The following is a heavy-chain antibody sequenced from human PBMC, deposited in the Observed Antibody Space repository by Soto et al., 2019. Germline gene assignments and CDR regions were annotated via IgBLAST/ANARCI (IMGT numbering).Heavy chain of an antibody. CDR1: GFTFSSYW. V-gene: IGHV3-7*05. CDR3: ARADRYCSSTSCPHTYTSYGMDV. J-gene: IGHJ6*02. D-gene: IGHD2-2*01. Sequence: GGSLRLSCAASGFTFSSYWMSWVRQAPGKGLEWVANIKQDGSEKYYVDSVKGRFTISRDNAKNSLYLQMNSLRAEDTAVYYCARADRYCSSTSCPHTYTSYGMDVWGQGTTVTVSS. CDR2: IKQDGSEK.